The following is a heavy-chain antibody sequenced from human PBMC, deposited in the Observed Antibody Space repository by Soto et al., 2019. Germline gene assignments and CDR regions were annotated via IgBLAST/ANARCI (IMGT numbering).Heavy chain of an antibody. D-gene: IGHD6-19*01. CDR3: ARDTITVAGTSYYYGMDV. J-gene: IGHJ6*02. CDR1: GYTFTSFG. CDR2: ISAYNGNT. Sequence: QVQLVQSGAEVKKPGASVKVSCKASGYTFTSFGISWVRQAPGQGLEWMGWISAYNGNTNYAQKVQGRVTMTTDTSTSTAYMELRSLISDDTAVYYCARDTITVAGTSYYYGMDVWGQGTTVTVSS. V-gene: IGHV1-18*01.